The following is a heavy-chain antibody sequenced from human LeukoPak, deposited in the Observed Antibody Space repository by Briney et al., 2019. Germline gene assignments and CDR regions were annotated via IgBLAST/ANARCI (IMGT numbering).Heavy chain of an antibody. Sequence: GGSLRLSCAASGFTFRSYGMHWVRQAPGKGLEWVAVIWYDGSNKYYADSVKGRFTISRDNSKNTLYLQMNSLRTEDTAVYYCARDPASGTYPIYYFDYWGQGTLVTVSS. J-gene: IGHJ4*02. CDR2: IWYDGSNK. CDR1: GFTFRSYG. V-gene: IGHV3-33*01. D-gene: IGHD2-2*01. CDR3: ARDPASGTYPIYYFDY.